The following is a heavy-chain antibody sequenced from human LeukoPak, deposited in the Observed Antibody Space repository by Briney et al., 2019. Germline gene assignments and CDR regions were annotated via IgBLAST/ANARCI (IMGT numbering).Heavy chain of an antibody. J-gene: IGHJ1*01. V-gene: IGHV3-23*01. D-gene: IGHD6-19*01. CDR1: GFTFSSYA. Sequence: PGGSLRLSCAASGFTFSSYAMSWVRKAPGKGLEWVSAISGSGGSTYYADSVKGRFTISRDNSKNTLYLQMNSLRAEDTAVYYCAKDRSSGWGAEYFQHWGQGTLVTVSS. CDR3: AKDRSSGWGAEYFQH. CDR2: ISGSGGST.